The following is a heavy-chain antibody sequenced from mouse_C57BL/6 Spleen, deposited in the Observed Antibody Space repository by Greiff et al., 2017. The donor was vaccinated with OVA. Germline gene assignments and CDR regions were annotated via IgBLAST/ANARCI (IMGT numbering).Heavy chain of an antibody. CDR1: GYSITSDY. CDR3: ARYIDGSSYNWYFDV. V-gene: IGHV3-8*01. CDR2: ISYSGST. Sequence: EVKLLESGPGLAKPSQTLSLTCSVTGYSITSDYWNWIRKFPGNKLEYMGYISYSGSTYYNPSLKSRISITRDTSKNQYYLQLNSVTTEDTATYYCARYIDGSSYNWYFDVWGTGTTVTVSS. D-gene: IGHD1-1*01. J-gene: IGHJ1*03.